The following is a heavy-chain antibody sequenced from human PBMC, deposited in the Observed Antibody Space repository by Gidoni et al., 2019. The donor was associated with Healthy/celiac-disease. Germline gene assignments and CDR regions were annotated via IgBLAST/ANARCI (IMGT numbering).Heavy chain of an antibody. Sequence: ESLRISCKGSGYSFTSYWISWVRQMPGKGLEWMGRIDPRDSYTNYSPSFQGYVTISADKSISTADLQWTSLKASDTAMYYCARAAYGSGSPQIDYWGQGTLVTVSS. V-gene: IGHV5-10-1*01. CDR3: ARAAYGSGSPQIDY. J-gene: IGHJ4*02. CDR1: GYSFTSYW. D-gene: IGHD3-10*01. CDR2: IDPRDSYT.